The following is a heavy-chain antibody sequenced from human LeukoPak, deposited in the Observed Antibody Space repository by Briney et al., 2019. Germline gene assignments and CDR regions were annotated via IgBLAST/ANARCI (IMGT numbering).Heavy chain of an antibody. Sequence: ASVKVSCKASGYTFTGYYMHWVRQAPGQGLEWMGWINPNPNSGDTNYTQKFQGRVTMTTDTAINTAYLELRSLRSDDTAVYYCARGLLWLGELGYWGQGTLVTVSS. CDR1: GYTFTGYY. J-gene: IGHJ4*02. CDR2: INPNPNSGDT. CDR3: ARGLLWLGELGY. D-gene: IGHD3-10*01. V-gene: IGHV1-2*02.